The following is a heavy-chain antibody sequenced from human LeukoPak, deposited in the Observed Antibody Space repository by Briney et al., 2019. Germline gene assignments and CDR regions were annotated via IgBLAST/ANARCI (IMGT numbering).Heavy chain of an antibody. Sequence: ASVKVSCKASGYTFTSYGISWVRQAPGQGLEWMGWISAYNGNTNYAQKLQGRVTMTTDTSTSTAYMELRSLRSDDTAVYYCARDVTYYDTPIPYYYYGVDVWGQGTTVTVSS. V-gene: IGHV1-18*01. CDR2: ISAYNGNT. J-gene: IGHJ6*02. CDR3: ARDVTYYDTPIPYYYYGVDV. D-gene: IGHD3-22*01. CDR1: GYTFTSYG.